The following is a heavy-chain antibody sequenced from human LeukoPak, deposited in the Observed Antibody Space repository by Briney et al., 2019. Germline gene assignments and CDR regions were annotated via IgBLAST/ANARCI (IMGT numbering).Heavy chain of an antibody. Sequence: PGGSLRLSCAASGFTFSNAWMSWVRQAPGKGLEWVGRIKSKTDGGTTDYAAPVKCRFTISRDDSKNTLYLQMNSLKTEDTAVYYCTTDLLIVEELRYYFDYWGQGTLVTVSS. D-gene: IGHD3-22*01. CDR3: TTDLLIVEELRYYFDY. V-gene: IGHV3-15*01. J-gene: IGHJ4*02. CDR1: GFTFSNAW. CDR2: IKSKTDGGTT.